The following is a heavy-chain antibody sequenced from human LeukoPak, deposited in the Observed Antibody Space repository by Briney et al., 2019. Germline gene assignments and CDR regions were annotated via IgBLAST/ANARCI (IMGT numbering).Heavy chain of an antibody. V-gene: IGHV4-59*01. CDR1: GGSISSYY. J-gene: IGHJ4*02. D-gene: IGHD3-22*01. CDR2: IYYSGST. CDR3: ARVGYYDSSGYYSGLFDY. Sequence: SETLSLTCTVSGGSISSYYWSWIRQPPGKGLEWIGYIYYSGSTNYNPSLKSRDTISVDTSKNQFSLKLSSVTAADTAVYYCARVGYYDSSGYYSGLFDYWGQGTLVTVSS.